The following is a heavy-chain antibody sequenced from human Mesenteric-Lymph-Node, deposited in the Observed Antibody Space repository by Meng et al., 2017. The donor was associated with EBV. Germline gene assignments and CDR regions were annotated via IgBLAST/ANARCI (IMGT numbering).Heavy chain of an antibody. J-gene: IGHJ2*01. CDR3: ARSFNGDWPFFDL. CDR1: GDSVSNGDYS. CDR2: IYHSGTS. D-gene: IGHD4-17*01. Sequence: LLQGSGSGLVEPSQTLSPTCAVSGDSVSNGDYSWSWIRQPSGKGMEWIGHIYHSGTSYYNPSLRSRVSTSLDRAKNEFSLMLNSVTAADTAFYYCARSFNGDWPFFDLWGRGTLVTVSS. V-gene: IGHV4-30-2*01.